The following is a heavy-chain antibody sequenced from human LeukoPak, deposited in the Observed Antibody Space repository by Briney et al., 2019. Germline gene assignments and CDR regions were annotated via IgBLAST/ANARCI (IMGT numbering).Heavy chain of an antibody. CDR2: IYPGDSDT. D-gene: IGHD4-17*01. CDR3: ARHLGYGDYASGY. Sequence: IIYPGDSDTGYSPSFQGQVTISADKSISTAYLQWSSLKASDTAMYYCARHLGYGDYASGYWGQGTLVTVSS. V-gene: IGHV5-51*01. J-gene: IGHJ4*02.